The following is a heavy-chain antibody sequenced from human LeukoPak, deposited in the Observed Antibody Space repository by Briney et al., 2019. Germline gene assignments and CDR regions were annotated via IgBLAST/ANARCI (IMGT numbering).Heavy chain of an antibody. CDR2: ISGSSSYT. CDR1: GFSFSDYY. V-gene: IGHV3-11*06. J-gene: IGHJ6*01. D-gene: IGHD3-16*01. CDR3: ARDDAFRGVAMDV. Sequence: GGSLRLSCAASGFSFSDYYMIRIRQAPGKGLEWVSYISGSSSYTNYAYSVKGRFTISRDNAMNTLYLQMNSLRAEDTAVYYCARDDAFRGVAMDVWGQGTTVTVSS.